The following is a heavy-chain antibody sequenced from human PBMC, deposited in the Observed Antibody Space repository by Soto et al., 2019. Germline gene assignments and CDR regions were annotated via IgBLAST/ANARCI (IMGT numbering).Heavy chain of an antibody. CDR1: GGTFNRFS. V-gene: IGHV1-69*01. Sequence: QVQLVQSGAEMKKPGSSVTVSCRASGGTFNRFSISWVRQAPGQGLEWMGGIIPMFGLVDYAQNFQDRVTITADESTTTVNSEVTSLRSEDTAVYYCGRVVGLGTFRPPDVWGQGTTVIVS. CDR3: GRVVGLGTFRPPDV. CDR2: IIPMFGLV. D-gene: IGHD3-16*01. J-gene: IGHJ6*02.